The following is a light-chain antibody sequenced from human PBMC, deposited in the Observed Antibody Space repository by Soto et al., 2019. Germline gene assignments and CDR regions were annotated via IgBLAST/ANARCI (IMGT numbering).Light chain of an antibody. J-gene: IGLJ1*01. CDR1: NSDVGAYPY. CDR3: SSYATSSTLYV. V-gene: IGLV2-14*03. Sequence: QSVLTQPASVSGSPGQSITISCTGTNSDVGAYPYVSWYQQHPGNAPKLLIYEVADRPSGVSDRFSGSKSGNTASLTISALQAEDEAVYYCSSYATSSTLYVFGTGTKVTVL. CDR2: EVA.